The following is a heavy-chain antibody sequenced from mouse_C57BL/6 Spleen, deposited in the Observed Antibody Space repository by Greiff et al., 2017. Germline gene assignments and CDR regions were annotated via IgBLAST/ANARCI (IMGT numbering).Heavy chain of an antibody. Sequence: VQLQQPGAELVRPGSSVKLSCKASGYTFTSYWMHWVKQRPIQGLEWIGNIDPSDSETHYNQKFKDKATLTVDKSSSTAYMQLSSLTSEDSAVYYCARGAKEYYFDYWGQGTTLTVSS. D-gene: IGHD1-3*01. CDR1: GYTFTSYW. J-gene: IGHJ2*01. CDR2: IDPSDSET. CDR3: ARGAKEYYFDY. V-gene: IGHV1-52*01.